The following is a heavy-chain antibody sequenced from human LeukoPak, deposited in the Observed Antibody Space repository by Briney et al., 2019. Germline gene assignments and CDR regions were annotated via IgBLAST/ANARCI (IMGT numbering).Heavy chain of an antibody. CDR2: ISSSSSYI. CDR3: ASGPRYCSGGSCYSYDY. Sequence: PGGSLRLSCAASGFTFSSYSMNWVRQAPGKGLEWVSSISSSSSYIYYADSVKGRFTISRDNAKNSLYLQMNSLRAEDMAVYYCASGPRYCSGGSCYSYDYWGQGTLVTVSS. V-gene: IGHV3-21*01. D-gene: IGHD2-15*01. CDR1: GFTFSSYS. J-gene: IGHJ4*02.